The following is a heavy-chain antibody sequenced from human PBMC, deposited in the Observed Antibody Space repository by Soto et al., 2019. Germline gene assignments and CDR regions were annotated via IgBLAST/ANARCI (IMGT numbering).Heavy chain of an antibody. CDR1: GFTFSSYG. CDR2: IWYDGSNK. Sequence: QPGGSLGLSCAASGFTFSSYGMHWVRQAPGKGLEWVAVIWYDGSNKYYADSVKGRFTISRDNSKNTLYLQMNSLRAEDTAVYYCARQVRDYYDSRGYRHFDYWGQGT. CDR3: ARQVRDYYDSRGYRHFDY. V-gene: IGHV3-33*01. D-gene: IGHD3-22*01. J-gene: IGHJ4*02.